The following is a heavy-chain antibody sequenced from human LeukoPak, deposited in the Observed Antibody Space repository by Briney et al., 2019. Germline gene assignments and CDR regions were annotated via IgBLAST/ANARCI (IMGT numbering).Heavy chain of an antibody. V-gene: IGHV1-69*13. D-gene: IGHD1-26*01. Sequence: SVKASCKTSGGTFSSYALSWVRQAPGQGLEWMGGIIPHFVKANYADEFQGRITITADESTNTAYMELSSLRSEDTAVYYCARFSGNYSGVAFDIWGQGTMVTVSS. CDR3: ARFSGNYSGVAFDI. CDR2: IIPHFVKA. CDR1: GGTFSSYA. J-gene: IGHJ3*02.